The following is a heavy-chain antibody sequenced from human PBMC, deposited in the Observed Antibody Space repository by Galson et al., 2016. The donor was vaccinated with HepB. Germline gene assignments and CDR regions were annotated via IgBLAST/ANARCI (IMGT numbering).Heavy chain of an antibody. CDR1: GFTFRSYG. V-gene: IGHV3-33*01. D-gene: IGHD3-9*01. CDR3: AAYDTGHFDY. CDR2: IWYDGSNK. J-gene: IGHJ4*02. Sequence: SLRLSCAASGFTFRSYGMHWVRQAPGTGLEWVAVIWYDGSNKYYGDSVKGRFTISRDNSKNTLYLQMNSLEPEDTAVYYCAAYDTGHFDYWCQGTVVTVSS.